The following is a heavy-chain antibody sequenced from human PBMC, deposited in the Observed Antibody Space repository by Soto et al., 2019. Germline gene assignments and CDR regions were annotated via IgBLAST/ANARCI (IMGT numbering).Heavy chain of an antibody. CDR1: GYTFTNYG. Sequence: QVHLVQSGVEVKQPGASVKVSCKASGYTFTNYGVSWVRQAPGQGLEWMGWISVYNGDTDYAQNLQGRVTMTTDTSTNIAYMELRSLRSDDTAVYYCARDVPYSGSDDGADCWGQGTLVTVSS. J-gene: IGHJ4*02. CDR3: ARDVPYSGSDDGADC. CDR2: ISVYNGDT. V-gene: IGHV1-18*01. D-gene: IGHD1-26*01.